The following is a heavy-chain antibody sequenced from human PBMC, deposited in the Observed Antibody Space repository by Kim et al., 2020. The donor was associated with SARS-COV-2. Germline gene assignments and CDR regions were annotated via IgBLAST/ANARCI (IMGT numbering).Heavy chain of an antibody. CDR3: ARGTVHSGMDV. D-gene: IGHD1-1*01. CDR2: MSSDGSTT. J-gene: IGHJ6*02. CDR1: GFTLSGHW. Sequence: GGSLRLSCAASGFTLSGHWMNWVRQAPGKGLLWVSLMSSDGSTTHYADSVKGRFVISRDNAKNTLYLQMNSLRAKDTAVYYCARGTVHSGMDVWGQGTTVTVSS. V-gene: IGHV3-74*01.